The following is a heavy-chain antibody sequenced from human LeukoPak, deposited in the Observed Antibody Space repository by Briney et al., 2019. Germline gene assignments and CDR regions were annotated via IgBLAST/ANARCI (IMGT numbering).Heavy chain of an antibody. D-gene: IGHD5-12*01. Sequence: EGSVKVSCKTSGYTFTSYYMHWVRQAPGHGLEWMGIIKPNSGSTSCAQKFQVRVTMTRDTSTSTVYMELSSLRSEDTAVYHCARRGAYSGYDYYFDYWGQGTLVTVSS. CDR2: IKPNSGST. V-gene: IGHV1-46*01. CDR3: ARRGAYSGYDYYFDY. J-gene: IGHJ4*02. CDR1: GYTFTSYY.